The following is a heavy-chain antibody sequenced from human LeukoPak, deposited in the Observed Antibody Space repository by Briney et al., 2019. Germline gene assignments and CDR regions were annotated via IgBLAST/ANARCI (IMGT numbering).Heavy chain of an antibody. Sequence: SQTLSLTCTVSGGSISSGSYYWSWIRQPAGKGLEWIGRIYTSGSTNYNPSLKSRVTISVDTSKNQFSLKLSSVTAADTAVYYCARLELYYGSFYYMDVWGKGTTVTISS. D-gene: IGHD3-9*01. CDR3: ARLELYYGSFYYMDV. J-gene: IGHJ6*03. V-gene: IGHV4-61*02. CDR2: IYTSGST. CDR1: GGSISSGSYY.